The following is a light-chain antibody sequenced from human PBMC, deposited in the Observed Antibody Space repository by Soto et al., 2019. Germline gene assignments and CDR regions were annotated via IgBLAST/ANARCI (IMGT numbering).Light chain of an antibody. J-gene: IGKJ4*01. CDR3: QQLYRYPLT. Sequence: IQVTQSPSSLSASVGDRVTITCRASQGITSYLAWYQQKPGKAPKLLIYAASALQTGVSSRFSGSGYGTDFALTISNLQPEDFATYFCQQLYRYPLTFGGGTTVAF. CDR2: AAS. CDR1: QGITSY. V-gene: IGKV1-9*01.